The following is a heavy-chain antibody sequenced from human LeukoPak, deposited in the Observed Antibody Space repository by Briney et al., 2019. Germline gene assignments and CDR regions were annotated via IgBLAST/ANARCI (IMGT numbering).Heavy chain of an antibody. V-gene: IGHV1-3*01. D-gene: IGHD5-24*01. Sequence: ASVEVSCKASGYTFTTYAMHWVRQAPGQRFEWMGWINAGNGNTKYSQKFQGRVTMTREMSTSTVYMELSSLRSEDTAVYYCARDWKGMATIGDLDYWGQGTLVTVSS. J-gene: IGHJ4*02. CDR2: INAGNGNT. CDR1: GYTFTTYA. CDR3: ARDWKGMATIGDLDY.